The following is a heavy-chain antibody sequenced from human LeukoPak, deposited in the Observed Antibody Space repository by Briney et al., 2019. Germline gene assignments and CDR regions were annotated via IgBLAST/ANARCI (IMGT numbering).Heavy chain of an antibody. Sequence: GASVKVSCKASGYTFTSYDINWVRQATGQGLEWMGWMNPNSGNTGYAQKFQGRVTMTRNTSISTAYMELSSLRSEDTAVYYCARVPDHTYYYYGMDVWGQGTTVTVSS. CDR1: GYTFTSYD. CDR2: MNPNSGNT. V-gene: IGHV1-8*01. CDR3: ARVPDHTYYYYGMDV. J-gene: IGHJ6*02. D-gene: IGHD2-2*01.